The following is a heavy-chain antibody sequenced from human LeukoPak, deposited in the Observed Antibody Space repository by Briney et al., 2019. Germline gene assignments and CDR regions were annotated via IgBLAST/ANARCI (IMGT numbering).Heavy chain of an antibody. CDR1: GGSISSYG. CDR2: IIPVFGTA. Sequence: ASVKVSCKASGGSISSYGISWVRQAPGQGLEWMGRIIPVFGTANYAQKFQDRVTITADTVSNTAYMELTSLTSEDTAVYFCAKQGGIRQDYYMDVWGNGTAVTVSS. CDR3: AKQGGIRQDYYMDV. J-gene: IGHJ6*03. D-gene: IGHD1/OR15-1a*01. V-gene: IGHV1-69*06.